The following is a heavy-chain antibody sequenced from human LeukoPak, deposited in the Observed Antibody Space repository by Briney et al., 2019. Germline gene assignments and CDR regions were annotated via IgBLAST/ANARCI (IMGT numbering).Heavy chain of an antibody. CDR1: GGSISTSNYY. D-gene: IGHD3-10*01. J-gene: IGHJ6*03. CDR2: IHYSGST. V-gene: IGHV4-61*01. CDR3: ARVEEGYGSGRREYYYYYYMDV. Sequence: SETLSLTCTVSGGSISTSNYYWSWIRQPPGKGLEWIGNIHYSGSTNYNPSLKSRVTISVDTSKNQFSLKLSSVTAADTAVYYCARVEEGYGSGRREYYYYYYMDVWGKGTTVTISS.